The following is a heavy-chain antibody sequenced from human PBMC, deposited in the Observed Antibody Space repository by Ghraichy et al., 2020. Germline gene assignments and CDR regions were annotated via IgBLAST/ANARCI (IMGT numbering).Heavy chain of an antibody. CDR2: ISGSGGST. J-gene: IGHJ4*02. Sequence: GESLNISCAASGFTFSSYAMSWVRQAPGKGLEWVSAISGSGGSTYYADSVKGRFTISRDNSKNTLYLQMNSLRAEDTAVYYCAKDNRPGGLYQLLSFDYWGQGTLVTVSS. CDR1: GFTFSSYA. D-gene: IGHD2-2*01. V-gene: IGHV3-23*01. CDR3: AKDNRPGGLYQLLSFDY.